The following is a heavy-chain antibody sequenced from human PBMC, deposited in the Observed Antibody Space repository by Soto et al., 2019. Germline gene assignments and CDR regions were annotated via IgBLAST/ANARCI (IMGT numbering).Heavy chain of an antibody. D-gene: IGHD2-21*02. CDR2: IYDRGGT. J-gene: IGHJ3*02. Sequence: ETLSLTCTVSGDSIHNYYWTGIGQPPGKELQSIGYIYDRGGTSYKPSLKSRRTISVDTSKNQYSLKLKSVTAADTAVYYCSRESTVVTLRTFDIWGQGTMVTVSS. CDR1: GDSIHNYY. CDR3: SRESTVVTLRTFDI. V-gene: IGHV4-59*01.